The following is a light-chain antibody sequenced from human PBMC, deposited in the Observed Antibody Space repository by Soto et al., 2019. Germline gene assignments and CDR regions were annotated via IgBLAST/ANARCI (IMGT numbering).Light chain of an antibody. CDR1: QSVGSD. CDR3: QQYGSSLLT. Sequence: EIVVTQSPATLSLSPGGRATLSCRASQSVGSDLAWYQQKPGQAPRLLIYDASKRATGIPARFSGSGSGTDFTLTISSLEPEDFAVYYCQQYGSSLLTLGGGTKVEIK. V-gene: IGKV3-11*01. J-gene: IGKJ4*01. CDR2: DAS.